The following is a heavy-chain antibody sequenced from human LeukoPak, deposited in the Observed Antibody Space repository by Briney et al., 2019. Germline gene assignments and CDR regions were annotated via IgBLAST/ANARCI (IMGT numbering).Heavy chain of an antibody. CDR2: INHSGST. CDR3: ARGPAVALRYFDWLLPTFDY. J-gene: IGHJ4*02. Sequence: SETLSLTCAVYGGSFSGYYWSWIRQPPGKGLEWIGEINHSGSTNYNPSLKSQVTISVDTSKNQFSLKLSSVTAADTAVYYCARGPAVALRYFDWLLPTFDYWGQGTLVTVSS. V-gene: IGHV4-34*01. D-gene: IGHD3-9*01. CDR1: GGSFSGYY.